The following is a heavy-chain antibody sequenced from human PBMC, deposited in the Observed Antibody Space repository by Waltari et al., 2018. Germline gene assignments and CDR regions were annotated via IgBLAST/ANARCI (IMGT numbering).Heavy chain of an antibody. CDR3: ARRPYDILTGGFDS. J-gene: IGHJ4*02. D-gene: IGHD3-9*01. CDR2: LYYGGS. CDR1: GASISSKSYY. V-gene: IGHV4-39*02. Sequence: QLQLQESGPGLVKPSETLSLSCTVAGASISSKSYYWGWIRQPPGKGLEWFGSLYYGGSNYNPSLQSLVSISADTSKNRLSLKLTSVTATDTAVYYCARRPYDILTGGFDSWGQGTLVTVSS.